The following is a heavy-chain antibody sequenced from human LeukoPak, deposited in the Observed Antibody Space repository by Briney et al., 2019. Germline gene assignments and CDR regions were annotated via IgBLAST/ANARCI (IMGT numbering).Heavy chain of an antibody. CDR2: IYYSGST. CDR1: GGSISSYY. Sequence: SETLPLTCTVSGGSISSYYWSWIRQPPGKGLEWIGYIYYSGSTNYNPSLKSRVTISVDTSKNQFSLKLSSVTAADTAVYYCARAGWENSFDYWGQGTLVTVSS. D-gene: IGHD1-26*01. CDR3: ARAGWENSFDY. V-gene: IGHV4-59*01. J-gene: IGHJ4*02.